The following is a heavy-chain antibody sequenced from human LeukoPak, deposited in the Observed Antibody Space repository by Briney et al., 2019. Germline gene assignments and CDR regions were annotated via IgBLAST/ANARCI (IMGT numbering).Heavy chain of an antibody. V-gene: IGHV3-23*01. CDR2: ISGSGVSI. D-gene: IGHD3-10*01. Sequence: PGGSLRLSCEGSGFTFGTYGMSWVRHAPGRGLEWVATISGSGVSIYYAESVKDRFTISRDNTENTVSLQMNSLRAEDTALYYCAKVGWYGDLEHWGQGTKVAVSS. CDR1: GFTFGTYG. J-gene: IGHJ1*01. CDR3: AKVGWYGDLEH.